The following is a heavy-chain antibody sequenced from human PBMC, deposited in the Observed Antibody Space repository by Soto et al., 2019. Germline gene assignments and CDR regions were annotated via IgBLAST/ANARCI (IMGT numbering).Heavy chain of an antibody. CDR2: IYYSGST. D-gene: IGHD5-18*01. CDR1: GGSISSYY. V-gene: IGHV4-59*01. Sequence: SETLSLTCTVSGGSISSYYWSWFRRPPGKGLEWIGYIYYSGSTNYNPSLKSRVTISVDTSKNQFSLKLSSVTAADTAVYYCAREGLMEGYGYYGMAVWGQGTTVTVS. CDR3: AREGLMEGYGYYGMAV. J-gene: IGHJ6*02.